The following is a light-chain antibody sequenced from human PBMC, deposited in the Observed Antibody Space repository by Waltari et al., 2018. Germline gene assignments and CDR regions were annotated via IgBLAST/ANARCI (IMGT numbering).Light chain of an antibody. CDR2: RNN. Sequence: QSVMTQPPSASGTPGQRVTISCSGSSSNIGNKHVYWYQQLPGAAPKLLIYRNNQRPSGVPDRFSVSKSGTSASLAISGLRSEDEADYYCGGWDDSLNGWVFGGGTKLTVL. V-gene: IGLV1-47*01. CDR3: GGWDDSLNGWV. CDR1: SSNIGNKH. J-gene: IGLJ3*02.